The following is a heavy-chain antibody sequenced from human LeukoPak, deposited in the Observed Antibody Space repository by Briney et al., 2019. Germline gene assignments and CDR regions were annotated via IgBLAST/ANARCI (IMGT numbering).Heavy chain of an antibody. D-gene: IGHD3-10*01. V-gene: IGHV3-23*01. Sequence: GSLRLSCAASGFTFSSYAMSWVRQAPGKGLEWVSAISGNGGSTYYADSVKGRFTISRDNSKNTLYLQMNSLRAEDTAVYYCAKDRVVRGVIASYFDYWGQGTLVTVSS. CDR1: GFTFSSYA. CDR3: AKDRVVRGVIASYFDY. CDR2: ISGNGGST. J-gene: IGHJ4*02.